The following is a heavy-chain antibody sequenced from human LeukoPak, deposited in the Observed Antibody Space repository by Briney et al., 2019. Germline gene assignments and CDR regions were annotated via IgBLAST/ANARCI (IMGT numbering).Heavy chain of an antibody. CDR2: INPNSGGT. CDR3: ARTTPGTSGFDY. Sequence: SVKVSCKASGSTFTDYYLHWVRQAPGQGLEWMGWINPNSGGTNYAQKFRGRVTMTRDTSISTAYLDLSGLRSDDTAVYYCARTTPGTSGFDYWGQGTLVTVSS. J-gene: IGHJ4*02. CDR1: GSTFTDYY. V-gene: IGHV1-2*02. D-gene: IGHD1-1*01.